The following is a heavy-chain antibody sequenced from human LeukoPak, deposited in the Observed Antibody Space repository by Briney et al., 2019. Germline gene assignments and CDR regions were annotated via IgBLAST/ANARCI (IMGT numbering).Heavy chain of an antibody. V-gene: IGHV1-24*01. D-gene: IGHD3-10*01. CDR3: ATDLWFGEEGDAFDI. Sequence: ASVKVSCKVSGYTLTELSMHWVRQAPGKGLEWMGGFDPEDGETIYAQKFQGRVTMTEDTSTDTAYMELSSLRSEDTAVYYCATDLWFGEEGDAFDIWAKGQWSPSLQ. J-gene: IGHJ3*02. CDR1: GYTLTELS. CDR2: FDPEDGET.